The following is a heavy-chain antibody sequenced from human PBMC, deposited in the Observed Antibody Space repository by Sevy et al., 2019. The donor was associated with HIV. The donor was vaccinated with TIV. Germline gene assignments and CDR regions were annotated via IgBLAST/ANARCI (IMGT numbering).Heavy chain of an antibody. CDR1: GFSFSSYE. Sequence: GGSLRLSCAASGFSFSSYEMNWVRQAPGKGLEWVAYISSSGSSIYYADSVKGRFTISRDKAKNSLYLQMNSLRGEDSADYYCARDTMSRVVHFDYWGQGNLVTVSS. V-gene: IGHV3-48*03. J-gene: IGHJ4*02. CDR2: ISSSGSSI. D-gene: IGHD3-10*01. CDR3: ARDTMSRVVHFDY.